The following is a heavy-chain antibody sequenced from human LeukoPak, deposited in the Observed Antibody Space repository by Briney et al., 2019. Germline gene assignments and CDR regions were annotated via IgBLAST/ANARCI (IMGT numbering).Heavy chain of an antibody. D-gene: IGHD6-6*01. CDR1: GGSISPYN. CDR3: AREYSSSSHRYYYYYMDV. Sequence: PSETLSLTCTVSGGSISPYNWSWSPQPPRKGLEWVGDIFYTGITNYNPSLKSRVTISVDTSKNQFSLNLTSVTAADTAVYYCAREYSSSSHRYYYYYMDVWGKGTTVTVSS. CDR2: IFYTGIT. J-gene: IGHJ6*03. V-gene: IGHV4-59*12.